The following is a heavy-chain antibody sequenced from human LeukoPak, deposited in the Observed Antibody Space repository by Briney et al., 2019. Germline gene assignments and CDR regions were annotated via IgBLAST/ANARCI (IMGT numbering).Heavy chain of an antibody. CDR3: TRAQNGTTNFDY. CDR1: GFTFSGSA. J-gene: IGHJ4*02. V-gene: IGHV3-73*01. Sequence: PGGSLSLSCAASSAASGFTFSGSAIHWVRLASGKGLEWLGRIRTKASSYATAYAASVKGRLTISRDDSKNTAYLQMNSLKTEDTAVYYCTRAQNGTTNFDYWGQGTLVTLSS. D-gene: IGHD1-1*01. CDR2: IRTKASSYAT.